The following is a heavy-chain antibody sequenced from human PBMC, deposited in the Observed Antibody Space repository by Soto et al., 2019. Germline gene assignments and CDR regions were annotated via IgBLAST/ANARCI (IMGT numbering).Heavy chain of an antibody. CDR3: ARTPGIAVAGTGFDY. CDR2: IYYSGST. CDR1: GGSISSYY. Sequence: QVQLQESGPGLVKPSETLSLTCTVSGGSISSYYWSWIRQPPGKGLEWIGYIYYSGSTNYNPSPKSRGPIXXDXSXXQFSLKLSSVTAADTAVYYCARTPGIAVAGTGFDYWGQGTLVTVSS. V-gene: IGHV4-59*08. J-gene: IGHJ4*02. D-gene: IGHD6-19*01.